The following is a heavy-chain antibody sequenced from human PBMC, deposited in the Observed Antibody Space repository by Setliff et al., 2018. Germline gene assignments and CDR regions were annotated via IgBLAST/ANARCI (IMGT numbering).Heavy chain of an antibody. CDR1: GGPMSGYF. CDR3: ARQTATGSSATFDS. V-gene: IGHV4-4*07. D-gene: IGHD2-21*02. Sequence: WETLSLTCTVSGGPMSGYFWTWIRQPAGKGLEWIGRIHPSGATNYNPSLMSRLTMSIDTSNNHFTLKVNSVTAADTAVYYCARQTATGSSATFDSWGQGTLVTVSS. CDR2: IHPSGAT. J-gene: IGHJ4*02.